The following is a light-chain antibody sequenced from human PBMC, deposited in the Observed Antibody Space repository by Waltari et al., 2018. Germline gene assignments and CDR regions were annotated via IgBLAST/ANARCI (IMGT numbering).Light chain of an antibody. CDR2: KSS. Sequence: DIQMTQSPSTLSASVGARVTITCRASLSVKNNLAWYQQKPGKAPKVVTHKSSRLESGVPSRFSGSGYGTEFTLTISSLQPDDFATYYCQEYDTLPVTFGGGTKVEIK. J-gene: IGKJ4*01. V-gene: IGKV1-5*03. CDR3: QEYDTLPVT. CDR1: LSVKNN.